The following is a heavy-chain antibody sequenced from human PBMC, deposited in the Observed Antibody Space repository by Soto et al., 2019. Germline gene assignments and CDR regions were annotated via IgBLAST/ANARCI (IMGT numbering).Heavy chain of an antibody. CDR2: ISYDGSNK. D-gene: IGHD5-18*01. CDR3: AKDRGIQLWLKGQDAFDI. CDR1: GFTFSSYG. Sequence: QVQLVESGGGVVQPGRSLRLSCAASGFTFSSYGMHWVRQAPGKGLEWVAVISYDGSNKYYADSVKGRFTISRDNSKNTPXLQMNSLRAEDTAVYYCAKDRGIQLWLKGQDAFDIWGQGTMVTVSS. J-gene: IGHJ3*02. V-gene: IGHV3-30*18.